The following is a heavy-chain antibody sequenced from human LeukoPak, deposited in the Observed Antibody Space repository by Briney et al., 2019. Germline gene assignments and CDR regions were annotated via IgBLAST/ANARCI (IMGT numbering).Heavy chain of an antibody. Sequence: GGPLRLSCAASGFTFSSYIMNWVRQAPGKGLEWVSYISSSSSPIYYADSVKGRFTISRDNAKNSLYLQMNSLRDEDTAAYYCARGSGSAFDYWGQGTLVTVSS. CDR2: ISSSSSPI. V-gene: IGHV3-48*02. CDR1: GFTFSSYI. CDR3: ARGSGSAFDY. J-gene: IGHJ4*02. D-gene: IGHD2-15*01.